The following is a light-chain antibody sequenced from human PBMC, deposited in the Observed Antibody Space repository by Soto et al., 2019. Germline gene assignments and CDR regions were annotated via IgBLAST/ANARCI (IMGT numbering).Light chain of an antibody. V-gene: IGLV2-14*01. CDR1: SSDVGGYNY. CDR3: SSYTSSSTLV. CDR2: DVS. J-gene: IGLJ2*01. Sequence: QSALTQPASVSGSPGQSITISCTGTSSDVGGYNYVSWYEQHPGKAPKLMIYDVSNRPSGVSYRFSGSKSGNTASLTISGLQAEDEADYYYSSYTSSSTLVFGGGTKLTVL.